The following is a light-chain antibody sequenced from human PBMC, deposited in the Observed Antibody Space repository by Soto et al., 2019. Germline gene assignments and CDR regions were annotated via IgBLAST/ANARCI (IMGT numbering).Light chain of an antibody. Sequence: QSALTQPPSASGSPGQSVTISCTGTSSDVGGYNYVSWYQQHPGKVPKLIIFEVNKRPSGVPDRFSASKSGNTASLTVSGLQVEDEADYYCTSFGGISNFVVFGGGTKLTVL. V-gene: IGLV2-8*01. J-gene: IGLJ2*01. CDR1: SSDVGGYNY. CDR3: TSFGGISNFVV. CDR2: EVN.